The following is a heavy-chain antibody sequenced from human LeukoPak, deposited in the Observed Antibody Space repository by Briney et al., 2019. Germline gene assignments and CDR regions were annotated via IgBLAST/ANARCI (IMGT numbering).Heavy chain of an antibody. J-gene: IGHJ3*02. V-gene: IGHV3-13*01. CDR2: IGTAGDT. D-gene: IGHD4-17*01. Sequence: GGSLRLSCAASGFTFSTSDMHWVRQATGKGLEWVSAIGTAGDTYYPGSVKGRFTISRENAKNSLFLQMNSLRAGDTAVYCCARLRSAAFDIWGQGTMVTVSS. CDR1: GFTFSTSD. CDR3: ARLRSAAFDI.